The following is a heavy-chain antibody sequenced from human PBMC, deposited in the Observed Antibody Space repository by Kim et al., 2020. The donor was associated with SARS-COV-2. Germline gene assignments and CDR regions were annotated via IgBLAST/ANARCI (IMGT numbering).Heavy chain of an antibody. J-gene: IGHJ4*02. CDR3: ARGTSSYYFDY. V-gene: IGHV1-2*02. Sequence: NYPQKFQARITMTRDTSISTAYMELSRLRSDDTAVYYCARGTSSYYFDYMGQGTLVTVSS. D-gene: IGHD3-10*01.